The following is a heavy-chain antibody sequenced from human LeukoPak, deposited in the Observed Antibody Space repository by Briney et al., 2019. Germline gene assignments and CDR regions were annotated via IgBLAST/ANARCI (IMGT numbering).Heavy chain of an antibody. CDR3: AKERGVGAGRTYLLLYYFDY. CDR2: IRYYGSNK. D-gene: IGHD6-13*01. J-gene: IGHJ4*02. Sequence: RTGGSLRLSCAASGFTFSSYGMHWVRQAPPKGLELVAFIRYYGSNKYYVNSVKGRFTISRDNSKNTLYLQMNSLRAEDTAVYYYAKERGVGAGRTYLLLYYFDYWGQGTLVTVSS. V-gene: IGHV3-30*02. CDR1: GFTFSSYG.